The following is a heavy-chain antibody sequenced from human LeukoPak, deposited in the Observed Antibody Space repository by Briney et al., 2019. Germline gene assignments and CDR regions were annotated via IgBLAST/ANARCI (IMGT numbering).Heavy chain of an antibody. J-gene: IGHJ4*02. CDR3: ARTDGGKPGLFDY. CDR1: GASDGSISSYS. CDR2: IYYSGST. Sequence: SETLSLTCTVSGASDGSISSYSWSWIRQPPGKGLEWIGYIYYSGSTNYNPSLKSRVTISVDTSKNQFSLKLSSVTAADTAVYYCARTDGGKPGLFDYWGQGTLVTVSS. V-gene: IGHV4-59*08. D-gene: IGHD4-23*01.